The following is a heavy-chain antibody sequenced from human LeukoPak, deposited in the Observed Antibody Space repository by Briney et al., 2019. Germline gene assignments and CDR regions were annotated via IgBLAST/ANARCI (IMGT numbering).Heavy chain of an antibody. CDR1: GGSISSSSYY. V-gene: IGHV4-39*01. J-gene: IGHJ4*02. D-gene: IGHD2-21*01. CDR2: IYYSGST. CDR3: ARLDSVVSDY. Sequence: SETLSLTCTVSGGSISSSSYYWGWLRQPPGRGLVWIVCIYYSGSTYYNPSLKSRVTISVDTSKNQFSLKLSSVTAADTAVYYCARLDSVVSDYWGQGTLVTVSS.